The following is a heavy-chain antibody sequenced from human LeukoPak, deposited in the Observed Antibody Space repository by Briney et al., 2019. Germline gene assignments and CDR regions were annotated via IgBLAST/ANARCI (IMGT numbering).Heavy chain of an antibody. J-gene: IGHJ4*02. CDR3: ARQEVETSPFDY. Sequence: SETLSLTCTVSGDSINNYYWSWIRRPPGKGLEWIGYIYYSGSTNYNPSLKSRVTISVDTSKKQFSLKLSSVTAADTAVYYCARQEVETSPFDYWGQGTLVTVSS. D-gene: IGHD4-23*01. V-gene: IGHV4-59*08. CDR2: IYYSGST. CDR1: GDSINNYY.